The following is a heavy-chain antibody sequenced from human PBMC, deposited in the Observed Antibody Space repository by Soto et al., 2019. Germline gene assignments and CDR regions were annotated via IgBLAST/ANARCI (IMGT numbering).Heavy chain of an antibody. CDR1: GGSFSGYY. V-gene: IGHV4-34*01. J-gene: IGHJ3*02. D-gene: IGHD5-12*01. CDR2: INHSGST. Sequence: SETLSLTCAVYGGSFSGYYWSWIRQPPGKGLEWIGEINHSGSTNYNPSLKSRVTISVDTSKNQFSLKLSSVTAADTAVYYCGRDIDIGATVNDAFYIGGKGKMVTVSS. CDR3: GRDIDIGATVNDAFYI.